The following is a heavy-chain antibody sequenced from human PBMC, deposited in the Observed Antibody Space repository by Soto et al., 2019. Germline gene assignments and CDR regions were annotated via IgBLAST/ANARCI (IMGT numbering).Heavy chain of an antibody. V-gene: IGHV1-8*01. CDR2: MNPNSGNT. J-gene: IGHJ4*02. Sequence: ASVKVSCKASGYTFTSYDINWVRQATGQGLEWMGWMNPNSGNTGYAQKFQGRVTMTRNTSINTAYMELSSLRSEDTAVYYCARGLITMVRGVIPRLAYWGQGTLVTVSS. CDR3: ARGLITMVRGVIPRLAY. D-gene: IGHD3-10*01. CDR1: GYTFTSYD.